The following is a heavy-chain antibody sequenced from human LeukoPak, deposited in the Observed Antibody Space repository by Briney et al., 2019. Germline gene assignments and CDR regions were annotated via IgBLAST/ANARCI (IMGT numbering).Heavy chain of an antibody. V-gene: IGHV4-38-2*02. CDR2: IYHSGST. D-gene: IGHD5-18*01. Sequence: SETLSLTCTVSGYFISSGYYWGWIRQPPGKGLEWIGSIYHSGSTDYNPSLKSRVTISVDTSKNQFSLKLNSVTAADAAVYYCARYVDTAMVSGYFDYWGQGTLVTVSS. CDR1: GYFISSGYY. CDR3: ARYVDTAMVSGYFDY. J-gene: IGHJ4*02.